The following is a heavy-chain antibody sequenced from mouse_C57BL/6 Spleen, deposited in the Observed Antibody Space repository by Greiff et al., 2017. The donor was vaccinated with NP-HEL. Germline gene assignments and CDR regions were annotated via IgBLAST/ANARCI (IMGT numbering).Heavy chain of an antibody. CDR1: GYTFTDYE. V-gene: IGHV1-15*01. CDR2: IDPETGGT. CDR3: TREGGRGFDY. J-gene: IGHJ2*01. Sequence: QVQLKESGAELVRPGASVTLSCKASGYTFTDYEMHWVKQTPVHGLEWIGAIDPETGGTAYNQKFKGKAILTADKSSSTAYMELRSLTSEDSAVYYGTREGGRGFDYWGQGTTLTVSS.